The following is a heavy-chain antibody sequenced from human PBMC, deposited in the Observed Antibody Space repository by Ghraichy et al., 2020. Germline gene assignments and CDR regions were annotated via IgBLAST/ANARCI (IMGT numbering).Heavy chain of an antibody. CDR2: IKSEADGGTG. Sequence: GGSLRLSCAASDFTFKNAWMHWVRQAPGKGLEWVGRIKSEADGGTGDFVAPVKGRFTISRDDARETVYLQMNNLKSEDIAVYYCTTSRLYYYDTSGYQFGYWGQGTLVTVSS. CDR1: DFTFKNAW. V-gene: IGHV3-15*07. J-gene: IGHJ4*02. CDR3: TTSRLYYYDTSGYQFGY. D-gene: IGHD3-22*01.